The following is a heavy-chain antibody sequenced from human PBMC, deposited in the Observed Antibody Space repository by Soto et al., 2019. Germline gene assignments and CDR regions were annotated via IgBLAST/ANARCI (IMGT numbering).Heavy chain of an antibody. J-gene: IGHJ5*02. V-gene: IGHV3-30-3*01. CDR3: ARDRIPPAGAYWFDP. D-gene: IGHD6-13*01. CDR1: GFTFSTFA. CDR2: ISSDGNNK. Sequence: GWSLRLSCVASGFTFSTFAMHWVRQAPGKGPEWLAVISSDGNNKYYADSVKGRLSISRDNFRNTFYLQMNSLTADDTGVYYCARDRIPPAGAYWFDPWGQGTLVTVS.